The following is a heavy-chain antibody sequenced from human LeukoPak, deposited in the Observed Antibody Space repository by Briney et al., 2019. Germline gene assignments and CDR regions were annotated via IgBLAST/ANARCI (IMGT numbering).Heavy chain of an antibody. Sequence: PGGSLRLSCVPSGITFSNSALSWVRQAPGKGLEWVAFIRYDGSNKNYADSVKGRFTISRDNSKNTLYLQMKSLRDEDTAVYYCAKGYGDYLADYWGQGTLVTVSS. CDR1: GITFSNSA. CDR2: IRYDGSNK. D-gene: IGHD4-17*01. CDR3: AKGYGDYLADY. J-gene: IGHJ4*02. V-gene: IGHV3-30*02.